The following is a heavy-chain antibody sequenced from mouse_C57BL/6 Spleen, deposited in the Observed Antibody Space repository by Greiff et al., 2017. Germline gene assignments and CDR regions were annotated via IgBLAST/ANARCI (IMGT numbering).Heavy chain of an antibody. V-gene: IGHV1-76*01. J-gene: IGHJ2*01. CDR1: GYTFTDYY. D-gene: IGHD1-1*01. CDR2: IYPGSGNT. CDR3: ARGSSFDY. Sequence: VQLQQSGAELVRPGASVKLSCKASGYTFTDYYINWVKQRPGPGLEWIARIYPGSGNTYYNEKFKGKATLTAEKSSSTAYMQLSSLTSEDSAVYFCARGSSFDYWGQGTTLTVSS.